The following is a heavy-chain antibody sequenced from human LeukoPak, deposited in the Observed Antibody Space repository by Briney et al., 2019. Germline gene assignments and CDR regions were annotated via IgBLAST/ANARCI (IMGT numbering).Heavy chain of an antibody. CDR1: GGSISSGDYY. V-gene: IGHV4-30-4*08. CDR2: IYYSGST. CDR3: ARGDSYGIYYYYMDV. J-gene: IGHJ6*03. Sequence: PSETLSLTCTVSGGSISSGDYYWGWIRQPPGKGLEWIGYIYYSGSTYYNPSLKSRVTISVDTSKNQFSLKLSSVTAADTAVYYCARGDSYGIYYYYMDVWGKGTTVTVSS. D-gene: IGHD5-18*01.